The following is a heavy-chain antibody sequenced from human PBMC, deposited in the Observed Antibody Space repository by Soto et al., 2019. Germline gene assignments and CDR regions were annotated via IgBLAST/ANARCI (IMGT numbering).Heavy chain of an antibody. CDR1: GGSFSAYC. Sequence: PAETLSLTCAVYGGSFSAYCWSWIRQPPGKGLEWIGEVSQSGSSNYNTSLKSRVTISVDTSKNQFSLRLSSVTAADTAVYYGARGLKGYSSSWYVDWGQGTQATASS. D-gene: IGHD6-13*01. CDR2: VSQSGSS. V-gene: IGHV4-34*01. CDR3: ARGLKGYSSSWYVD. J-gene: IGHJ4*02.